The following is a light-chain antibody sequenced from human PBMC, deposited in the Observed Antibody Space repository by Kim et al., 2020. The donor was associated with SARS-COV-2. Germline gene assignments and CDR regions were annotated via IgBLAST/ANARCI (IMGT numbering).Light chain of an antibody. J-gene: IGLJ3*02. V-gene: IGLV3-25*03. CDR2: EDS. Sequence: SYELTQPPSVSVSPGQTARITCSGDAFPKQYAYWYQQKPGQAPVLIIYEDSERPSGIPDRFSCSSSGSTVTLSISGGQAADESDYYCQSADDSGTWVFGG. CDR1: AFPKQY. CDR3: QSADDSGTWV.